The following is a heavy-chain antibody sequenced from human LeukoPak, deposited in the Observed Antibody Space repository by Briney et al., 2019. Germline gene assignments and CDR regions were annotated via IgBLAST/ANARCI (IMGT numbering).Heavy chain of an antibody. CDR2: IIPIFGTA. CDR1: GGTFSSYA. Sequence: SVKVSCKASGGTFSSYAISWVRQAPGQGLEWMGGIIPIFGTANYAQKFQGRVTITADESTSTAYMELSSLRSEDTAVYYCASDSSGDYYYYYGTDVWGQGTTVTVSS. V-gene: IGHV1-69*13. CDR3: ASDSSGDYYYYYGTDV. J-gene: IGHJ6*02. D-gene: IGHD3-22*01.